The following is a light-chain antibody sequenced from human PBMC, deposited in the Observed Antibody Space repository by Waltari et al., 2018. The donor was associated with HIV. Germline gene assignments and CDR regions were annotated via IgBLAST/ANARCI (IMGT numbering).Light chain of an antibody. V-gene: IGLV1-44*01. Sequence: QSVLTQPPSASGTPGQRVTISCSGTRSNIGSNTVNWYQLLPGTAPKLLIYNDNERPSGGPGRCSGSRSGASASLAISGLQPEDEADYYCSSWDDRLNGQGVFGGGTKLTVL. CDR2: NDN. J-gene: IGLJ3*02. CDR1: RSNIGSNT. CDR3: SSWDDRLNGQGV.